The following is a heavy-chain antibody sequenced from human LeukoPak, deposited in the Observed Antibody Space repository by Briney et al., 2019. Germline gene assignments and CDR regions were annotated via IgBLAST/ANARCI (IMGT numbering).Heavy chain of an antibody. CDR3: ARDGTLGVDY. Sequence: GGSLTLSCAASGFTFSSYSMNLVRPPPGKGLEWVSSISSSSSYIYYADSVKGRFTISRDNAKNSLYLQTNSLRAEDTAVYYCARDGTLGVDYWGQGTLVTVSS. V-gene: IGHV3-21*01. CDR1: GFTFSSYS. J-gene: IGHJ4*02. CDR2: ISSSSSYI. D-gene: IGHD7-27*01.